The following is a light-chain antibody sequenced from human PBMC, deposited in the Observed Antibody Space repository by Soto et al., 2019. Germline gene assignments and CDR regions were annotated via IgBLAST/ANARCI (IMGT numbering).Light chain of an antibody. CDR1: QSVLYSSNNKNY. Sequence: DIVMTQSPDSLAVSLGERATINCKSSQSVLYSSNNKNYLAWYQQKPGQPPKLLIYWASTRESGVPDRFSVSGSGSDFTLTISSLQAEDVAVYYCQQYYLTPFTFGPGTKVDIK. J-gene: IGKJ3*01. CDR2: WAS. CDR3: QQYYLTPFT. V-gene: IGKV4-1*01.